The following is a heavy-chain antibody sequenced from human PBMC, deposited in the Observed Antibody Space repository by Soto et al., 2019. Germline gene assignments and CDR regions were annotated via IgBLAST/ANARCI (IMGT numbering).Heavy chain of an antibody. V-gene: IGHV4-59*01. CDR2: IYYSGST. CDR1: GGSISSYY. Sequence: SETLSLTCTVSGGSISSYYWSWIRQPPGKGLEWIGYIYYSGSTNYNPSPKSRVTISVDTSKNQFSLKLSSVTAADTAVYYCARVWENWDFYYWGQGPLFTVSS. J-gene: IGHJ4*02. CDR3: ARVWENWDFYY. D-gene: IGHD7-27*01.